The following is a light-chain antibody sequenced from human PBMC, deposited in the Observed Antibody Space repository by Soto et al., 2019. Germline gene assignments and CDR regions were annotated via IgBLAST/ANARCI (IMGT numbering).Light chain of an antibody. CDR1: SSNIGGNS. J-gene: IGLJ1*01. V-gene: IGLV1-44*01. CDR2: SNN. CDR3: AAWDDSLTGFV. Sequence: QSVLTQPPSASGTPGQRVTISCSGSSSNIGGNSVNWYQQLPGTAPKLLIQSNNQRPSGVPDRFSGSKSGTSGSLAISGLQSEDEADYYCAAWDDSLTGFVFGNGTKVTVL.